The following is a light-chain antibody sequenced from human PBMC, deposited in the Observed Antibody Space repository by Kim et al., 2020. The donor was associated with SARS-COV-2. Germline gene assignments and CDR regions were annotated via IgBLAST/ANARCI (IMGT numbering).Light chain of an antibody. J-gene: IGLJ3*02. V-gene: IGLV2-14*03. CDR3: SSYRSSSTLEV. Sequence: QSALTQPASVSGSPGQSITISCTGTSSDVGAYNYVSWYQQHPGKAPKLMIYDVDNRPSGVSNRFSGSKSGNTASLTISGLQAEDEADYYCSSYRSSSTLEVFGGGTQLTVL. CDR1: SSDVGAYNY. CDR2: DVD.